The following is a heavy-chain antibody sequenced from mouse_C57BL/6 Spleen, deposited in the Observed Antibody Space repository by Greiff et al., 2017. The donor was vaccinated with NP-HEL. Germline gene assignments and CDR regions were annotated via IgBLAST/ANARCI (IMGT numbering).Heavy chain of an antibody. CDR1: GYAFSSSW. D-gene: IGHD2-1*01. J-gene: IGHJ2*01. V-gene: IGHV1-82*01. CDR2: IYPGDGDT. Sequence: QVQLQQSGPELVKPGASVKISCKASGYAFSSSWMNWVKQRPGKGLEWIGRIYPGDGDTNYNGKFKGKATLTADKSSSTAYMQLSSLTSEDSAVYFCARSEGYYGNGYYFDYWGQGTTLTVSS. CDR3: ARSEGYYGNGYYFDY.